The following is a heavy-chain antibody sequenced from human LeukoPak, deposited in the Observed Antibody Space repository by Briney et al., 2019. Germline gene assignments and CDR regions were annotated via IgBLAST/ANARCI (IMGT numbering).Heavy chain of an antibody. D-gene: IGHD3-22*01. CDR2: IIPILGTA. V-gene: IGHV1-69*13. J-gene: IGHJ4*02. CDR1: GYTFTGYY. Sequence: SVKVSCKASGYTFTGYYMHWVRQAPGQGLEWMGGIIPILGTAKYAQKFQGRVTITADDSATTAYMELSRLRSDDTAVYYCARVKTPSYYDSSGYLVDYWGQGTLVTVSS. CDR3: ARVKTPSYYDSSGYLVDY.